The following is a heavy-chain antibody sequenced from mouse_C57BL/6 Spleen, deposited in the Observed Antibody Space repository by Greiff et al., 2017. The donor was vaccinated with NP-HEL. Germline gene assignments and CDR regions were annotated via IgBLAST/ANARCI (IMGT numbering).Heavy chain of an antibody. D-gene: IGHD1-2*01. CDR2: ISYSGST. CDR1: GYSITSGYG. V-gene: IGHV3-2*02. Sequence: VQLKQSGPGLVKPSQSLSLTCTVTGYSITSGYGWNWIRQFPGNKREWMGYISYSGSTNYNPSLKSRISITRDTSKNQFFLQLNSVTTEDTATYYCARTARIKYWVQGTTLTVSS. J-gene: IGHJ2*01. CDR3: ARTARIKY.